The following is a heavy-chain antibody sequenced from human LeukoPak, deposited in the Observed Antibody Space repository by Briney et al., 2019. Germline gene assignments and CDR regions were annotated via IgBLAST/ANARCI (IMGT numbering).Heavy chain of an antibody. CDR2: IIPIFGTA. V-gene: IGHV1-69*05. D-gene: IGHD2-2*01. J-gene: IGHJ4*02. CDR3: ARGCSSTSCSFDY. Sequence: SVKVSCKASGGTFSSYAISWVRQAPGQGLEWMGGIIPIFGTANYAQKFQGRDTITTDESTSTAYMELSSLRSEDTAVYYCARGCSSTSCSFDYWGQGTLVTVSS. CDR1: GGTFSSYA.